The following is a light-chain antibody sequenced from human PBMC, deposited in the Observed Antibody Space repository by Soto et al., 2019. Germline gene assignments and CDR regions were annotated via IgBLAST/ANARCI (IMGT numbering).Light chain of an antibody. V-gene: IGKV1-5*01. CDR3: QQYNTYSPERT. J-gene: IGKJ1*01. CDR2: DAS. CDR1: QGIRND. Sequence: DIQMTQSPSTLSASLGDRVTITCRASQGIRNDLGWYQQKPGKAPKLLIYDASSLESGVPSRFSGSGSGTEFTLTISSLQPDDFATYYCQQYNTYSPERTFGQGTKVDIK.